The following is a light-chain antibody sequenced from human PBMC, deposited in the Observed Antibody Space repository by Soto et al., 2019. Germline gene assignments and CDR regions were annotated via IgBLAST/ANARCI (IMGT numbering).Light chain of an antibody. V-gene: IGKV2-30*02. CDR3: MQGTHWPWT. CDR1: QSLIHSDGNTY. J-gene: IGKJ1*01. CDR2: EVS. Sequence: DVVMTQSPLSLPVTLGQPASISCRSSQSLIHSDGNTYLSWFQQRPGQSPRRLIYEVSDRDSGVPYRFTGSGSGTDFTLKISRLEAEDVGVYYCMQGTHWPWTFGQGTEVEIK.